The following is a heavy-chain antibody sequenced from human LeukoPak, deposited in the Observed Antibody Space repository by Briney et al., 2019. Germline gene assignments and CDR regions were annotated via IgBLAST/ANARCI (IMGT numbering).Heavy chain of an antibody. J-gene: IGHJ5*02. CDR3: ARAPTKFRRDWFDP. CDR1: EFTFSSYE. CDR2: ISSSGSTI. D-gene: IGHD3-9*01. Sequence: GGSLRLSCAASEFTFSSYEMNWIRQAPGKGLEWVSYISSSGSTIYYADSVKGRFTISRDNAKNSLYLQMNNLRVEDTAVYYCARAPTKFRRDWFDPWGQGTLVTVSS. V-gene: IGHV3-48*03.